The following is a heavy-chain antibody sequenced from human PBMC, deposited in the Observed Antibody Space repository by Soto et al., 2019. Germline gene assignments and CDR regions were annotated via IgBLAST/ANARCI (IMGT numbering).Heavy chain of an antibody. V-gene: IGHV3-9*01. Sequence: SLRLSCSASGFTFDSFAMQWIRQVPGKGLEWVSSISWNSATIAYADSVKGRFTISRDNANNVVYLQMNNLRAEDTAFYYCAKGDTRDYWGQGTLVTVSS. D-gene: IGHD5-18*01. J-gene: IGHJ4*02. CDR1: GFTFDSFA. CDR2: ISWNSATI. CDR3: AKGDTRDY.